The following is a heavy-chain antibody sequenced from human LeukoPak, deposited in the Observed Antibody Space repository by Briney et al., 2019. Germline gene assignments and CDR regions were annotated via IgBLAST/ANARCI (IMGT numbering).Heavy chain of an antibody. D-gene: IGHD4-17*01. CDR1: GFAFSIYT. Sequence: PGGSLRLSCAASGFAFSIYTMIWVRHAPGKGLEWVSSILSDSSAKYYADSLKGRLTISRDNAADSLFLQINSLTADDTAVCYCVRERGGDYAFDYWGQGTLVSVSS. CDR2: ILSDSSAK. CDR3: VRERGGDYAFDY. V-gene: IGHV3-21*01. J-gene: IGHJ4*02.